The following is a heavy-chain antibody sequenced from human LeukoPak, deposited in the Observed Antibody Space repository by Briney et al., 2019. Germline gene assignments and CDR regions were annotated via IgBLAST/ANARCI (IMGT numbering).Heavy chain of an antibody. CDR1: GYSFSSHD. CDR3: ARGYSYDY. CDR2: ISAYNGNT. V-gene: IGHV1-18*01. Sequence: ASVKVSCKASGYSFSSHDINWVRQATGQGLEWMGWISAYNGNTNYAQTLQGRVTMTTDTSTSTAYMELRSLRSDDTAVYYCARGYSYDYWGQGTLVTVSS. J-gene: IGHJ4*02. D-gene: IGHD5-18*01.